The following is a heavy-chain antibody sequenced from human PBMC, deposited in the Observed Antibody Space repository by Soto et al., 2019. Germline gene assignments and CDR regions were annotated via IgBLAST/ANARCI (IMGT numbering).Heavy chain of an antibody. Sequence: GGSLRLSCAVSGFTFSGSAMHWVRQASRKGLEWVGRIRSKSNSYATAYAASVKGRFTISRDDSKNTAYLQMISLKTEDTAVYYCTRSVTGAIAHFDYWGQGTLVTVSS. D-gene: IGHD1-7*01. V-gene: IGHV3-73*01. CDR2: IRSKSNSYAT. J-gene: IGHJ4*02. CDR3: TRSVTGAIAHFDY. CDR1: GFTFSGSA.